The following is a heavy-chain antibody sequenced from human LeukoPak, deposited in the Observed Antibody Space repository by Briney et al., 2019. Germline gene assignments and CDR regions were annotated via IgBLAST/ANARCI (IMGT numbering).Heavy chain of an antibody. Sequence: GGSLRLSCAASGFTFSSYCTSWDRQAPKNGLEWVANIKQDGSEKYYVDSVKGRFTISRDNAKNSLYLQMNSLRAEDTAVYYCARDPESPRIRGGTPHGMDVWGQGTTVTVSS. CDR3: ARDPESPRIRGGTPHGMDV. CDR2: IKQDGSEK. V-gene: IGHV3-7*01. J-gene: IGHJ6*02. D-gene: IGHD1-1*01. CDR1: GFTFSSYC.